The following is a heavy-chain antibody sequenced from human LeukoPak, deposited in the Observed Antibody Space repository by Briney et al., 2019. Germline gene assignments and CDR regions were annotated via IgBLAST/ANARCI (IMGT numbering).Heavy chain of an antibody. CDR1: GFTVSSDY. Sequence: GGSLRLSCAASGFTVSSDYMSWVRQAPGKGLEWVSVIYSGGSTYYADSVKGRFTISRDNSKNTLYLQMNSLRAEDTAVYYCARGRSGGSPFWFDPWGQGTLVTVSS. D-gene: IGHD2-15*01. CDR3: ARGRSGGSPFWFDP. V-gene: IGHV3-66*01. CDR2: IYSGGST. J-gene: IGHJ5*02.